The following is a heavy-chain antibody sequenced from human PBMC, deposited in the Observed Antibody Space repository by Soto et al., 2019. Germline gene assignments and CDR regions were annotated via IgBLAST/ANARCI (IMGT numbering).Heavy chain of an antibody. J-gene: IGHJ3*02. V-gene: IGHV3-15*07. D-gene: IGHD3-3*01. CDR3: TTGSHDFWSGMPYSAI. CDR2: IKSKTDGGTT. Sequence: EVQLVESGGGLVKPGGSLRLSCAASGFTFSNAWMNWVRQAPGKGLEWVGRIKSKTDGGTTDYAAPVKGRFTISRDDSKNTLYLQMNSLKTEDTAVYYCTTGSHDFWSGMPYSAIWGQGTMVTVSS. CDR1: GFTFSNAW.